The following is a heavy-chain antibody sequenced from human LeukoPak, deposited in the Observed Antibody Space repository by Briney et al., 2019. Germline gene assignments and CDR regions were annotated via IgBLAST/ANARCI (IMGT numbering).Heavy chain of an antibody. D-gene: IGHD2-15*01. CDR1: GFTFSNYA. V-gene: IGHV3-30-3*01. CDR3: ARQPCSGGTCYFDY. J-gene: IGHJ4*02. Sequence: PGGSLGLSCAASGFTFSNYAMHWVRQAPGKGLKWVAVISHDGSNQYYADSVKGRFTISRDNSKNTFYLQINSLRPEDTAVYYCARQPCSGGTCYFDYWGQGTLVTVSS. CDR2: ISHDGSNQ.